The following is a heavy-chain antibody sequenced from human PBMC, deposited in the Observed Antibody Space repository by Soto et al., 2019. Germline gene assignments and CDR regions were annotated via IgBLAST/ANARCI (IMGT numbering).Heavy chain of an antibody. D-gene: IGHD1-20*01. CDR1: GYTLASCA. Sequence: ASVKVSCKASGYTLASCAMRWVRQAPGQRLEWMGWINAGNGNTKYSQKFQGRVTITRDTSASTAYMELSSLRSEDTAVYYCARGITLPTPLDYWGQGTLVTVSS. CDR2: INAGNGNT. J-gene: IGHJ4*02. CDR3: ARGITLPTPLDY. V-gene: IGHV1-3*01.